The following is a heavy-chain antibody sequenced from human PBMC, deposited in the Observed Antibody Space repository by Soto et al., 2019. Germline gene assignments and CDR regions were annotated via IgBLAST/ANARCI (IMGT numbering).Heavy chain of an antibody. CDR3: ARDDDSPTVAFGI. V-gene: IGHV3-21*04. D-gene: IGHD4-4*01. CDR1: GFTLSGYS. Sequence: PGGSLRLSCAGSGFTLSGYSMNWVRQAPGKGPEWVSSIDSSSNYIYYADSVKGRFTISRDDAKNSLFLQMNSLRAEDTVVYYCARDDDSPTVAFGIWGQGTMVTVSS. CDR2: IDSSSNYI. J-gene: IGHJ3*02.